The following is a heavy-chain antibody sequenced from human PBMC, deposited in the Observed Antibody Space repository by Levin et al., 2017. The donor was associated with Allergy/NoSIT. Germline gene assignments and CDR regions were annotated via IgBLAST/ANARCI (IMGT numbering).Heavy chain of an antibody. D-gene: IGHD4-17*01. J-gene: IGHJ3*02. CDR3: AKDLFPYYGDFDAFDI. Sequence: LSLTCAASGFTFSSSAMSWVRQAPGKGLEWVSAISGSGGSTYYADSVKGRFTISRDNSKNTLYLQMNSLRAEDTAVYYCAKDLFPYYGDFDAFDIWGQGTMVTVSS. CDR2: ISGSGGST. CDR1: GFTFSSSA. V-gene: IGHV3-23*01.